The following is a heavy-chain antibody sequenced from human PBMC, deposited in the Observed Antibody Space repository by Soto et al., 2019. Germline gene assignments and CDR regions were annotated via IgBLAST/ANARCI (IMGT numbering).Heavy chain of an antibody. D-gene: IGHD3-10*01. Sequence: ASVKVSCKASGYTFTGYYMHWVRPAPGQGLEWMGWINPNRGGTNYAQKFQGRVTMTRDTSISTAYMELSRLRSDDTAVYYCARVGKWFGELWEWREGFDIWGQGTMVTVS. CDR2: INPNRGGT. V-gene: IGHV1-2*02. CDR1: GYTFTGYY. J-gene: IGHJ3*02. CDR3: ARVGKWFGELWEWREGFDI.